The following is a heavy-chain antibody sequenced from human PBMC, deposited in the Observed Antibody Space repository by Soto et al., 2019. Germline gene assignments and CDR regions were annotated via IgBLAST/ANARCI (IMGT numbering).Heavy chain of an antibody. V-gene: IGHV4-34*01. CDR3: ARARRADY. J-gene: IGHJ4*02. CDR2: INHSGST. Sequence: SWIRQPPGKGLEWIGEINHSGSTNYNPSLKSRFTISVDTSKNQFSLKLSSLTAADTAVYYCARARRADYWGQGTLVTVSS.